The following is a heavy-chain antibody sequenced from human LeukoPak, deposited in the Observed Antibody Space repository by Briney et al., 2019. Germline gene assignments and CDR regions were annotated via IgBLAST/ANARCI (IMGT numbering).Heavy chain of an antibody. CDR1: GFTFSSYG. V-gene: IGHV3-30*18. CDR2: ISYDGSNK. J-gene: IGHJ5*02. D-gene: IGHD6-19*01. CDR3: AKSSQWLVSWFDP. Sequence: QPGGSLRLSCAASGFTFSSYGMHWVRQAPGKGLEWVAVISYDGSNKYYADSVKGRFTISRDNSKNTLYLQMNSLRAEDTAVYHCAKSSQWLVSWFDPWGQGTLVTVSS.